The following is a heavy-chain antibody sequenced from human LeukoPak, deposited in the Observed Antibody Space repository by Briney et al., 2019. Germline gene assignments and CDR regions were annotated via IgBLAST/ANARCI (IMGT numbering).Heavy chain of an antibody. CDR1: GFTFSSYA. D-gene: IGHD6-19*01. Sequence: PGRSLRLSCAASGFTFSSYAMHWVRQAPGKGLEWVAVISYDGSNKYYADSVKGRFTISRDNSKNTLYLQMNSLRAEDTAVYYCARSMAMAGLDYWGQGTLVTVSS. J-gene: IGHJ4*02. V-gene: IGHV3-30-3*01. CDR2: ISYDGSNK. CDR3: ARSMAMAGLDY.